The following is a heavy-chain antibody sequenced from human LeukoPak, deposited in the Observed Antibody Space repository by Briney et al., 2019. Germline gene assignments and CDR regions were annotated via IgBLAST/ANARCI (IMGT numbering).Heavy chain of an antibody. J-gene: IGHJ6*02. Sequence: PSETLSLTCAVYGGSFSGYYWSWIRQPPGKGLEWIGEINHSGSTNYNPSLKSRVTISVDTSKNQFSLKLSSVTAADTAVYYCARGGWGYSNYHYYGMDVWGQGTTVTVSS. CDR3: ARGGWGYSNYHYYGMDV. V-gene: IGHV4-34*01. CDR1: GGSFSGYY. CDR2: INHSGST. D-gene: IGHD4-4*01.